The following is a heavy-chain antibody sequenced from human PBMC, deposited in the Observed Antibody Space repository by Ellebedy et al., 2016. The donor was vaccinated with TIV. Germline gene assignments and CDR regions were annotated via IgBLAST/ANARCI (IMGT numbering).Heavy chain of an antibody. Sequence: SETLSLTCTVSGASISSYCWNWIRQPPGKGLEWIGYIHYSGSTNYNPSLKSRLTISVDTSKRQFSLKLRSVTAADTAVYFCAKSGHSYGYDYWGQGTLVTVSS. CDR1: GASISSYC. V-gene: IGHV4-59*03. J-gene: IGHJ4*02. CDR2: IHYSGST. D-gene: IGHD5-18*01. CDR3: AKSGHSYGYDY.